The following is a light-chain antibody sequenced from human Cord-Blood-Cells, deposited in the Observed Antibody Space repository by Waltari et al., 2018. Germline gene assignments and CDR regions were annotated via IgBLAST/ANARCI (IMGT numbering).Light chain of an antibody. CDR1: QSVSSY. CDR3: QQRSNWRLT. V-gene: IGKV3-11*01. Sequence: EIELPQSRATLTSSSGERATLSCRASQSVSSYLAWYQQKPGQAPRLLIYDASNRATGIPARFSGSGSGTDFTLTISSLEPEDFAVYYCQQRSNWRLTFGGGTKVEIK. J-gene: IGKJ4*01. CDR2: DAS.